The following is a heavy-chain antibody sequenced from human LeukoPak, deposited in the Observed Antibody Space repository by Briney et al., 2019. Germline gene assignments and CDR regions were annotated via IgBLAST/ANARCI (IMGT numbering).Heavy chain of an antibody. CDR1: GYTFTDYY. CDR3: TREARVGNWFDP. CDR2: INPDNGGT. Sequence: VASVKVSCRASGYTFTDYYIHWVRQAPGQGLEWMGWINPDNGGTNYAQKFQGRVTMTRDTSIRTVYMDLSRLRSDDTAVFYCTREARVGNWFDPWGQGTQVTVSP. J-gene: IGHJ5*02. V-gene: IGHV1-2*02. D-gene: IGHD2-2*01.